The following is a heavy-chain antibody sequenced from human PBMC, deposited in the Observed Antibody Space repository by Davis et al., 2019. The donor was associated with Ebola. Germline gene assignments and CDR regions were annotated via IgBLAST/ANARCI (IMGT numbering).Heavy chain of an antibody. J-gene: IGHJ5*02. D-gene: IGHD6-6*01. CDR3: AKDLGMAARPGNWCDP. CDR2: ISSSSSTI. V-gene: IGHV3-48*01. CDR1: GFTFSSYS. Sequence: PGGSLRLSCAASGFTFSSYSMNWVRQAPGKGLEWVSYISSSSSTISYADSAKGRFTISRDNSKNTLYLQMNSRRAEDTAVYYSAKDLGMAARPGNWCDPWGQGTLVTVSS.